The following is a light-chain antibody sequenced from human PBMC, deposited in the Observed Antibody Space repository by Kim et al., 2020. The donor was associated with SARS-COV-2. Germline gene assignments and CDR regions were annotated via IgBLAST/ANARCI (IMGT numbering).Light chain of an antibody. CDR1: KLGDRY. Sequence: VSAGQTASVTCAGDKLGDRYACWYQQKTGQSPVLVIYQDSKRTSGIPERFSGSNSGNTATLPISGSQALDEADYYCQAWDSTTVVFGAGTQLAVL. V-gene: IGLV3-1*01. J-gene: IGLJ2*01. CDR2: QDS. CDR3: QAWDSTTVV.